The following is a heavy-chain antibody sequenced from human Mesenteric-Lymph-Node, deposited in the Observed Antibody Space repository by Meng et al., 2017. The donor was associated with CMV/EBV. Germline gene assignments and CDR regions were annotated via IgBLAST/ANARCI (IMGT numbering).Heavy chain of an antibody. D-gene: IGHD3-10*01. CDR1: EYTLTDFS. CDR2: FDPEDGEI. V-gene: IGHV1-24*01. J-gene: IGHJ6*02. Sequence: ASVKVSCKVSEYTLTDFSMHWVRQAPGKGLEWMGGFDPEDGEIIYAQKFQGRVTMTEDTSTDTAYMELSSLRSEDTAVYYCATGSNTLVRGVIIRGDFRDGMDVWGQGTTVTVSS. CDR3: ATGSNTLVRGVIIRGDFRDGMDV.